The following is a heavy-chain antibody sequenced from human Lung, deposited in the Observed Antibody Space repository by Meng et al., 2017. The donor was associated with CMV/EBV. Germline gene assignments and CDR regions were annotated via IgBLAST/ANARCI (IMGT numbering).Heavy chain of an antibody. D-gene: IGHD3-9*01. J-gene: IGHJ5*02. Sequence: ASVMVSCKASGYTFFSFGITWVRQAPGQGLEWRGSIITYSGDTKYPQKLQGRVTMTTDASTSTADMQLRSLRSDDTAVYYRARDGPQSAGGDFAWVYIGGAGPWGQGTLVTVSS. CDR1: GYTFFSFG. CDR2: IITYSGDT. V-gene: IGHV1-18*01. CDR3: ARDGPQSAGGDFAWVYIGGAGP.